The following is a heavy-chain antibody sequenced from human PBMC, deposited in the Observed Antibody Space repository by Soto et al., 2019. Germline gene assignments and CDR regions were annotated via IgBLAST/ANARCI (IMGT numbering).Heavy chain of an antibody. V-gene: IGHV4-34*01. CDR2: INHSGST. D-gene: IGHD4-17*01. J-gene: IGHJ6*02. CDR3: AKEGGHDYGDYEIWQLNSNYNYGMDV. Sequence: SETLSLTCAVYGGSFSGYYWSWIRQPPGKGLEWIGEINHSGSTNYNPSLKSRVTISVDTSKNQFSLQLSSVTAGKTVVYYCAKEGGHDYGDYEIWQLNSNYNYGMDVWGQGTTVTVP. CDR1: GGSFSGYY.